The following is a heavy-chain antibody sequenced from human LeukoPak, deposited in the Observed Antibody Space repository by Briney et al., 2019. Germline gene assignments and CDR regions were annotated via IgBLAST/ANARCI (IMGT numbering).Heavy chain of an antibody. V-gene: IGHV3-21*01. J-gene: IGHJ4*02. CDR1: GFTFSSYS. D-gene: IGHD3-3*01. CDR2: ISSSKYI. CDR3: AREPFWSGYFSNLHFDY. Sequence: GGSLRLSCAASGFTFSSYSMNWVRQAPGKGLEWVSSISSSKYIYYADSVKGRFTISRDDAKNSLYLQMNSLRAEDTAVYYCAREPFWSGYFSNLHFDYWGRGALVTVSS.